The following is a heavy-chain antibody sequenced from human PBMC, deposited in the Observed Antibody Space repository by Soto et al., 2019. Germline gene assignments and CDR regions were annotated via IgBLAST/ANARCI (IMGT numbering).Heavy chain of an antibody. CDR3: VKDYYDSSGYYSRYCYYGMDV. Sequence: PGGSLRLSCSASGFTFSSYAMHWVRQAPGKGLEYVSAISSNGGSTYYADSVKGRFTISRDNSKNTLYLQMSSLRAEDTAVYYCVKDYYDSSGYYSRYCYYGMDVWGQGTTVTVSS. J-gene: IGHJ6*02. CDR1: GFTFSSYA. D-gene: IGHD3-22*01. V-gene: IGHV3-64D*06. CDR2: ISSNGGST.